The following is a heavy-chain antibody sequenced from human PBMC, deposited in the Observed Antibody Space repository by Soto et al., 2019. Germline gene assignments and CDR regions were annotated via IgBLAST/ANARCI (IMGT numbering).Heavy chain of an antibody. CDR3: ARGRPRSGTPFYYYGLDV. Sequence: QVQLVQSGAEVKKPGSSVKVSCTASGGTFSTYVISWVRQAPGQGLEWMGRVIPMSGSSNYAQKFQGRVTITANKDTSIAYMEVRSLRSEDTAVYYCARGRPRSGTPFYYYGLDVWGQGTTVIVSS. CDR2: VIPMSGSS. CDR1: GGTFSTYV. D-gene: IGHD1-1*01. J-gene: IGHJ6*02. V-gene: IGHV1-69*06.